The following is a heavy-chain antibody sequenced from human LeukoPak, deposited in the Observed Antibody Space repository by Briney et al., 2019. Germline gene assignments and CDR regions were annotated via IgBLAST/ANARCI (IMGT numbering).Heavy chain of an antibody. D-gene: IGHD3-10*01. J-gene: IGHJ4*02. V-gene: IGHV3-21*01. CDR3: VRDVGAVRGEVYFDY. CDR2: ISSGSSFM. Sequence: GGSLRLSCAASGFTFSRYSMNWVRQAPGKGLEWVSSISSGSSFMYYADSVKGRFTISRDNAKNSLYLQMNSLRAEDTAMYFCVRDVGAVRGEVYFDYWGQGTLVTVSS. CDR1: GFTFSRYS.